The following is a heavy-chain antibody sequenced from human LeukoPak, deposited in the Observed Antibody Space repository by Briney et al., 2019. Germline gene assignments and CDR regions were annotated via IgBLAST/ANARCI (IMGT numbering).Heavy chain of an antibody. CDR3: ARVVGLEAFDI. Sequence: GASVNVSCKASGGTFSSYAISWVRQAPGQGLEWMGRIIPILGIANYAQKFQGRVTITADKSTSTAYMELSSLRSEDTAVYYCARVVGLEAFDIWGQGTMVTVSS. CDR1: GGTFSSYA. D-gene: IGHD2-15*01. CDR2: IIPILGIA. J-gene: IGHJ3*02. V-gene: IGHV1-69*04.